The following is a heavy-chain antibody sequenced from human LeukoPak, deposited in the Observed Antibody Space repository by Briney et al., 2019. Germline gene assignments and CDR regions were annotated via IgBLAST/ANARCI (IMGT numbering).Heavy chain of an antibody. CDR1: GGSISSYY. Sequence: PSETLSLTCTVSGGSISSYYWSWIRQPAGKGLEWIGRIYTSGSTNYNPSLKSRVTMSVDTSKNQFSLKLSSVTAADTAVYYCARDVYDSSGYYLPFDYWGQGTLVTVSS. CDR3: ARDVYDSSGYYLPFDY. CDR2: IYTSGST. J-gene: IGHJ4*02. D-gene: IGHD3-22*01. V-gene: IGHV4-4*07.